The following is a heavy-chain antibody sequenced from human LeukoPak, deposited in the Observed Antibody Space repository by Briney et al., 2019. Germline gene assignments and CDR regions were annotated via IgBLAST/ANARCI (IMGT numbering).Heavy chain of an antibody. CDR1: GFTFSNYA. CDR2: VSFDGSTE. J-gene: IGHJ4*02. Sequence: GGTLRLSCAASGFTFSNYAMHWVSQAPGTGLEWVAIVSFDGSTEYYAASVEGRFTISRDNSKNTLYLQMNSLRPEDTAVYYCATEIAVGLRYFDYWGQGTLVTVSS. D-gene: IGHD6-19*01. CDR3: ATEIAVGLRYFDY. V-gene: IGHV3-30-3*01.